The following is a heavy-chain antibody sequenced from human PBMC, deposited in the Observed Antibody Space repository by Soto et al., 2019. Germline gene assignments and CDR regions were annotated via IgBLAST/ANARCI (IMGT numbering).Heavy chain of an antibody. V-gene: IGHV4-31*03. CDR1: GGSISSGGYY. CDR3: ARAATYCSGGSCYSVVVRGGWFDP. D-gene: IGHD2-15*01. CDR2: IYYSGST. Sequence: KPSETLSLTCTVSGGSISSGGYYWSWIRQHPGKGLEWIGYIYYSGSTYYNPSLKSRVTISVDTSKNQFSLKLSSVTAADTAVYYCARAATYCSGGSCYSVVVRGGWFDPWGQGTLVTVSS. J-gene: IGHJ5*02.